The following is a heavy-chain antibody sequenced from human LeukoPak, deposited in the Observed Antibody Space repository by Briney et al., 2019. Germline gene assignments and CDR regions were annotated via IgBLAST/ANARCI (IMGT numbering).Heavy chain of an antibody. V-gene: IGHV1-2*02. D-gene: IGHD6-13*01. CDR2: IKANSGDT. J-gene: IGHJ6*03. CDR1: GFTPIDY. CDR3: ARADSVPAGDYHYWYMDV. Sequence: ASVKVSCKASGFTPIDYIHWARQDPRQGLQWMGWIKANSGDTEYAQKFQGRVTMTRDTSLSTVYMELSSLRSDDTAEYYCARADSVPAGDYHYWYMDVWGKGTTVTVSS.